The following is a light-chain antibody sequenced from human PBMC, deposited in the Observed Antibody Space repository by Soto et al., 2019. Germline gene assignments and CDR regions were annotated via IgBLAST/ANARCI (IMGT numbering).Light chain of an antibody. CDR2: GAS. CDR3: QQYGTSPWT. J-gene: IGKJ1*01. Sequence: EVVLTQSPATLSVSPGERATLSCRASQSLSSNLAWYQQKPGQSPRLLIYGASSRATGIPDRFSGSGSGTDFTLTIRRLEPEDFAVYYCQQYGTSPWTFGQGTKVDIK. CDR1: QSLSSN. V-gene: IGKV3-20*01.